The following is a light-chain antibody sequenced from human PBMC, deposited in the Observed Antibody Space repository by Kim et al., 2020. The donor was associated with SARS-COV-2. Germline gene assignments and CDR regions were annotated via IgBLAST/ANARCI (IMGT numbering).Light chain of an antibody. CDR3: QQGDRSPNT. J-gene: IGKJ2*01. CDR1: RRISSSY. Sequence: SAGDTAIPSSSASRRISSSYSAWYQHKPDQAPRLLIHVASSGATSIPDRFSSSCAGTFFTLTISMLDPEDVAVYCYQQGDRSPNTFGQGTKLEI. V-gene: IGKV3-20*01. CDR2: VAS.